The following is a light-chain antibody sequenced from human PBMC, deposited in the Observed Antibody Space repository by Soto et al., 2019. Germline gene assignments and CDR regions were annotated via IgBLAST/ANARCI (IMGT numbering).Light chain of an antibody. CDR3: QQYDNLPLT. J-gene: IGKJ4*01. V-gene: IGKV1-33*01. CDR2: DAS. CDR1: QDISNY. Sequence: DIKMTQSPSSLSASVGDRVTITCQASQDISNYLNWYQQKPGKAPKLLIYDASNLETGVPSRFSGSGSGTDFTFTISSLQPEDIATYYCQQYDNLPLTFGGGTKVDI.